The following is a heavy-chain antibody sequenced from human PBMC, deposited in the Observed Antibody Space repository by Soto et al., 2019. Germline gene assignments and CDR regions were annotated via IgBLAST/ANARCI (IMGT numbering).Heavy chain of an antibody. V-gene: IGHV3-30-3*01. CDR1: GFTLSSYA. J-gene: IGHJ4*02. CDR2: ISYDGSNK. CDR3: AREVGATSFDY. Sequence: QVQLVESGGGVVQPGRSLRLSCAASGFTLSSYAMHWVRQAPGKGLEWVAVISYDGSNKYYADSVKGRFTISRDNSKNTLYLQMNSLRAEDTAVYYCAREVGATSFDYWGQGTLVTVSS. D-gene: IGHD1-26*01.